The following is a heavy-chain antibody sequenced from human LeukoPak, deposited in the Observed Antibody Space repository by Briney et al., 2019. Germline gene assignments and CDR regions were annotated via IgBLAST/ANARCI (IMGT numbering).Heavy chain of an antibody. CDR3: AKHRVAVSGVAQFDY. CDR1: GFTFSNYA. J-gene: IGHJ4*02. CDR2: ISGSGVIT. Sequence: PGGSLRLSCAASGFTFSNYAMNWVRQAPGKGLEWVSGISGSGVITYYAESVKGRFTISRDNSKNTLYLQMNSLRAEDTAVFYCAKHRVAVSGVAQFDYWGQGTQVTVSS. V-gene: IGHV3-23*01. D-gene: IGHD6-19*01.